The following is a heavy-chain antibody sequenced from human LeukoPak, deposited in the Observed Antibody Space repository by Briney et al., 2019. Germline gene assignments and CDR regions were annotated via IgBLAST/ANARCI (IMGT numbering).Heavy chain of an antibody. CDR2: ISYDGSNK. Sequence: GGSLRLSCAASGFTFSSYAMHWVRQAPGKGLEWVAVISYDGSNKYYADSVKGRFTISRDNSKNTLYLQMNSLRAEDTAVYYCARTRRPTYYYDSSGYNHSGLDYWGQGTLVTVSS. CDR1: GFTFSSYA. CDR3: ARTRRPTYYYDSSGYNHSGLDY. D-gene: IGHD3-22*01. V-gene: IGHV3-30-3*01. J-gene: IGHJ4*02.